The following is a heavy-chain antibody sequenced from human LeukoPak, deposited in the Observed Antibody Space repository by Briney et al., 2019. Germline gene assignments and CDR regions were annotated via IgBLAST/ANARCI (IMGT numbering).Heavy chain of an antibody. CDR1: GGSFSGYY. Sequence: SEPLSLTCAVYGGSFSGYYWSWIRQPPGKGLEWIGEINHSGSTNYNPSLRSRVTISVDTSKNQFSLKLSSVTAADTAVYYCARVADTAMVKSYYYYYYMDVWGKGITVTVSS. J-gene: IGHJ6*03. D-gene: IGHD5-18*01. CDR3: ARVADTAMVKSYYYYYYMDV. V-gene: IGHV4-34*01. CDR2: INHSGST.